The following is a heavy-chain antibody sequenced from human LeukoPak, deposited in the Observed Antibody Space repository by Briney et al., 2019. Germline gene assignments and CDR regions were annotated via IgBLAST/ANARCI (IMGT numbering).Heavy chain of an antibody. CDR2: ISDIGRT. CDR1: GGSISDDY. Sequence: SETLSLTCTVSGGSISDDYWSWIRQPPGKGLEWIGYISDIGRTNYRPSLKSRITISRDTSKNQFSLRLTSVPAADTAVYYCARQLQLVEFDYWGQRPLVTVSS. J-gene: IGHJ4*02. D-gene: IGHD6-13*01. CDR3: ARQLQLVEFDY. V-gene: IGHV4-59*08.